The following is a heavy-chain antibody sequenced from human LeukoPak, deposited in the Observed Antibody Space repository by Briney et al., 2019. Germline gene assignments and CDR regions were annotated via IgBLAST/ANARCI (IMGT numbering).Heavy chain of an antibody. CDR1: GFTFSSYW. CDR3: ARGSSVLRYFDWLSSQNWFDP. CDR2: INSDGSST. V-gene: IGHV3-74*01. D-gene: IGHD3-9*01. Sequence: GGSLRLSRAASGFTFSSYWMHWVRQAPGKGLVWVSRINSDGSSTSYADSVKGRFTISRDNAKNTLYLQMNSLRAEDTAVYYCARGSSVLRYFDWLSSQNWFDPWGQGTLVTVSS. J-gene: IGHJ5*02.